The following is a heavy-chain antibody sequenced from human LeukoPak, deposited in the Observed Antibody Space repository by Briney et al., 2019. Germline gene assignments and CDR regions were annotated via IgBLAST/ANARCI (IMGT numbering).Heavy chain of an antibody. V-gene: IGHV3-7*01. CDR2: IKQDGSEK. Sequence: GGSLRLSCAASGFTFSSYWMSWVRQAPGKGLEWVANIKQDGSEKYYVDSVKGRFTISRDNAKNSLYLQMNSLRAEDTAVYYCARDRRGVVVVAATLVDYWGQGTLVTVSS. CDR3: ARDRRGVVVVAATLVDY. D-gene: IGHD2-15*01. CDR1: GFTFSSYW. J-gene: IGHJ4*02.